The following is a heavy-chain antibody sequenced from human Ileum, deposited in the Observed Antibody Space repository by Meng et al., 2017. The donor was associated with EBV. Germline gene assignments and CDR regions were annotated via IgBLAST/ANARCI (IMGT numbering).Heavy chain of an antibody. CDR1: GYSISTTNW. Sequence: QVRLMESSPGLVKPSDALSITVAVSGYSISTTNWWGWIRQPPGKGLEWIGHIYYSGTTYNNPSLKSRVTMSIDPSKNQFSLKLSSVTAVDTAVYYCARNSESGSYIDYWGLGTLVTVSS. CDR2: IYYSGTT. CDR3: ARNSESGSYIDY. J-gene: IGHJ4*02. D-gene: IGHD1-26*01. V-gene: IGHV4-28*01.